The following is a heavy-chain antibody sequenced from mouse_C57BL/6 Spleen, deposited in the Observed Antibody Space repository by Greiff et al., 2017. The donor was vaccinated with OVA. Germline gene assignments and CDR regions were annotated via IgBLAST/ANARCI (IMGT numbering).Heavy chain of an antibody. CDR1: GYTFTSYW. J-gene: IGHJ2*01. Sequence: QVQLQQPGTELVKPGASVKLSCKASGYTFTSYWMHWVKQRPGQGLEWIGNINPSNGGTNYNEKFKSKATLTVDKSSSTAYMQLSSLTSEDSAVYDCATHWGSSYGFDYWGQGTTLTVSS. V-gene: IGHV1-53*01. CDR3: ATHWGSSYGFDY. D-gene: IGHD1-1*01. CDR2: INPSNGGT.